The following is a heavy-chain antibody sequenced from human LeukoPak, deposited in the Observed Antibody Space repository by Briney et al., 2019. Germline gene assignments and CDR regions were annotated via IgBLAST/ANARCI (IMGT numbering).Heavy chain of an antibody. CDR3: VKDRTGTYTLDY. CDR1: GFTFSDYY. CDR2: ISDDGSRQ. V-gene: IGHV3-30*18. J-gene: IGHJ4*02. Sequence: GGSLRLSCAASGFTFSDYYMSWIRQAPGKGLEWVAFISDDGSRQHYADSVKGRFTISRDNSKNTLNLQMNSLRAGDTAVYYCVKDRTGTYTLDYWGQGTLVTVSS. D-gene: IGHD3-10*01.